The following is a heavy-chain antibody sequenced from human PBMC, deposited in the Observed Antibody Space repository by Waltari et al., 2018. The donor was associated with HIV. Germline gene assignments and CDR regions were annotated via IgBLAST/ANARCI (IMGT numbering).Heavy chain of an antibody. D-gene: IGHD3-16*01. J-gene: IGHJ6*02. Sequence: QAQLTQSGAEVKRTGASVRVSCKASGYTFSYYGVCWVRQAPGQGLEWMGGGSGYGGKTQFAQRFQDRLTLTSDISTSTTYMELKNLRSDDTAVYYCARWGTATAGGMDVWGLGTPVTVSS. CDR1: GYTFSYYG. CDR2: GSGYGGKT. V-gene: IGHV1-18*01. CDR3: ARWGTATAGGMDV.